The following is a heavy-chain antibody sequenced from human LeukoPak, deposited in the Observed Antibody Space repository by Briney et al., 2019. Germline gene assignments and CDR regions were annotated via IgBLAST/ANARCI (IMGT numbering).Heavy chain of an antibody. D-gene: IGHD5-18*01. Sequence: SSVQASCKACGYTFNDYYMHSVRPAPAQPFAWVGWINPHSGDTKFAQKFHGRVTMTRDTSISTAYMELSSLKSDDTATYYCARSGGHSFGLMDSWGQGTLVTVSS. CDR3: ARSGGHSFGLMDS. CDR1: GYTFNDYY. CDR2: INPHSGDT. J-gene: IGHJ4*02. V-gene: IGHV1-2*02.